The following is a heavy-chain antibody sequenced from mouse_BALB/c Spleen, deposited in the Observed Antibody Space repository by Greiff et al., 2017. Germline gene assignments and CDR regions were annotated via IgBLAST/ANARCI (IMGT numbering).Heavy chain of an antibody. J-gene: IGHJ4*01. CDR1: GFTFSSYG. D-gene: IGHD2-14*01. CDR3: ARCASCIGTTGYAMDY. CDR2: ISSGGSYT. V-gene: IGHV5-6*01. Sequence: EVQGVESGGDLVKPGGSLKLSCAASGFTFSSYGMSWVRQTPDKRLEWVATISSGGSYTYYPDSVKGRFTISRDNAKNTLYLQMSSLKSEDTAMYYCARCASCIGTTGYAMDYWGQGTSVTVSS.